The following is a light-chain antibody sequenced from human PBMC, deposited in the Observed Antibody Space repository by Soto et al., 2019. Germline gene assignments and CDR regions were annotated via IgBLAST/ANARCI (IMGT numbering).Light chain of an antibody. Sequence: EVVMTQSPATLSVSPGERATLSCRASQSVSGSFLAWYQQKPGQAPRLLIHGASNRATGIPDRFSGSGSGTDFTLTISRLEPEDFAVYYCQQYGNSSWTFGLGTKVDNK. CDR2: GAS. CDR1: QSVSGSF. CDR3: QQYGNSSWT. J-gene: IGKJ1*01. V-gene: IGKV3-20*01.